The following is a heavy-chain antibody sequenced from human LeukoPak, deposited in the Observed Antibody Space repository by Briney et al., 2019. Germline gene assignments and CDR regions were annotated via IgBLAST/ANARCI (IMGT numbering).Heavy chain of an antibody. D-gene: IGHD3-10*01. CDR2: IYYSGST. V-gene: IGHV4-59*08. CDR3: AKRLLGSGSYYFDY. Sequence: SETLSLTCTVSGGSISSYYWSWIRQPPGKGLEWIGYIYYSGSTYYNPSLKSRVTISVDTSKNQFSLKLSSVTAADTAVYYCAKRLLGSGSYYFDYWGQGTLVTVSS. J-gene: IGHJ4*02. CDR1: GGSISSYY.